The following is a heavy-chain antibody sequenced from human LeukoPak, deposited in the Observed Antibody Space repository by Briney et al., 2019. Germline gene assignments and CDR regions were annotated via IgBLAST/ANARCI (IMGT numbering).Heavy chain of an antibody. D-gene: IGHD6-13*01. V-gene: IGHV3-21*04. Sequence: GGSLRLSCAASGFTFSSYSMNWVRQAPGKGLEWVSSISSSSSYIYYADSVKGRFTISRDNAKNSLYLQMSSLRAEDTAVYYCARGPDSSSWTADAFDIWGQGTMVTVSS. CDR3: ARGPDSSSWTADAFDI. CDR1: GFTFSSYS. CDR2: ISSSSSYI. J-gene: IGHJ3*02.